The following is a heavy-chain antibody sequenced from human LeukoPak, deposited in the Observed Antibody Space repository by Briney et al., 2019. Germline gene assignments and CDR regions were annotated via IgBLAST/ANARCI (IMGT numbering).Heavy chain of an antibody. V-gene: IGHV4-39*07. Sequence: SETLSLTCTVSGGSISSSSYYWGWIRQPPGKGLEWIGSIYYSGSTYYNPSLKSRVTISVDTSKNQFSLKLSSVTAADTAVYYCARVSSGRGAFDIWGQGTMVTVSS. CDR1: GGSISSSSYY. CDR3: ARVSSGRGAFDI. J-gene: IGHJ3*02. CDR2: IYYSGST. D-gene: IGHD6-19*01.